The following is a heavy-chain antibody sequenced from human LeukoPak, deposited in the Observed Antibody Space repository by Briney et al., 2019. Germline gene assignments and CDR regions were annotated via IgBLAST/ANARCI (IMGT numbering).Heavy chain of an antibody. D-gene: IGHD5-18*01. J-gene: IGHJ5*02. CDR2: NNSDDSST. CDR3: ARDPHGYWWFDP. Sequence: GGSLRLSCAASGFTFSNYWMHWVRQAPGKGLVWVSRNNSDDSSTSYADSVKGRFTISRDNAKNTLYLQMNSLRAEDTAVYYCARDPHGYWWFDPWGQGTLVTVSS. V-gene: IGHV3-74*01. CDR1: GFTFSNYW.